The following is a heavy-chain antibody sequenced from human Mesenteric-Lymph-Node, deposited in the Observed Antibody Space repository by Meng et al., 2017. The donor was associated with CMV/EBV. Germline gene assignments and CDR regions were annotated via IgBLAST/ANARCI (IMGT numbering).Heavy chain of an antibody. J-gene: IGHJ5*02. Sequence: ESLKISCTVSGGSISSSSYYWGWIRQPPGKGLEWIGSIYYSGSTYYNPSLKSRVTISVDTSKNQFSLKLSSVTAADTAVYYCARDTIFGVVIRGIWFDPWGQGTLVTVSS. D-gene: IGHD3-3*01. V-gene: IGHV4-39*07. CDR3: ARDTIFGVVIRGIWFDP. CDR1: GGSISSSSYY. CDR2: IYYSGST.